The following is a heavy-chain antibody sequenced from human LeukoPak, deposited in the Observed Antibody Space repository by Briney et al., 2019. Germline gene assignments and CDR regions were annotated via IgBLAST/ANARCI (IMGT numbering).Heavy chain of an antibody. D-gene: IGHD4-17*01. CDR3: AKRPSDYGDYVTYFDY. CDR2: INSDGSIT. Sequence: PGGSLRLSCAASGFTISSYWIHWVRQAPGKGLVWVSRINSDGSITSYADSVKGRFTISRDNSKDTLYLQMNSLRDEDTAVYYCAKRPSDYGDYVTYFDYWGQGTLVTVSS. J-gene: IGHJ4*02. CDR1: GFTISSYW. V-gene: IGHV3-74*01.